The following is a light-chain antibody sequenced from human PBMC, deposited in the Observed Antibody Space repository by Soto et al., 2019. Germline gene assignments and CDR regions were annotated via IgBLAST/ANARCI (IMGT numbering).Light chain of an antibody. J-gene: IGLJ2*01. CDR2: EGS. CDR1: SSDVGTYNL. V-gene: IGLV2-23*01. CDR3: CSYAGSSTYVV. Sequence: QSALTQPASVSGSPGQSITISCTGSSSDVGTYNLVSWYQQHPGKAPKLIISEGSKRPSGVSTRFSGSKSGNTASLTIYGLQPEDEADYYCCSYAGSSTYVVFGGGTKVTVL.